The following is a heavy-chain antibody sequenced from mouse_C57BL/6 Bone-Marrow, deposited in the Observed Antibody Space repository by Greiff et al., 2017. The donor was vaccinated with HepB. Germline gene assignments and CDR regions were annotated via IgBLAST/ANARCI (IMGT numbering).Heavy chain of an antibody. Sequence: EVKLQESGGGLVQSGRSLRLSCATSGFTFSDFYMEWVRQAPGKGLEWIAASRNKANDYTTEYSASVKGRFIVSRDTSQSILYLQMNALRAEDTAIYYCARDQTGTWYFDVWGTGTTVTVSS. J-gene: IGHJ1*03. V-gene: IGHV7-1*01. D-gene: IGHD4-1*01. CDR2: SRNKANDYTT. CDR3: ARDQTGTWYFDV. CDR1: GFTFSDFY.